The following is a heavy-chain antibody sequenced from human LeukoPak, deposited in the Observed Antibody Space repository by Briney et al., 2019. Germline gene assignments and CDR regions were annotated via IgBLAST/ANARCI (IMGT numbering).Heavy chain of an antibody. CDR2: IFYNGST. J-gene: IGHJ4*02. D-gene: IGHD3-9*01. V-gene: IGHV4-39*07. CDR3: ARVNYDMLTGYFGSS. Sequence: SETLSLTCTFSGGSIRSSSYYWGWIRQPPGQGLEWLGTIFYNGSTYYNPSLKSRVTISVDQSQQQFFLKLSSVTAADAALYYCARVNYDMLTGYFGSSGGQGTRVTVSA. CDR1: GGSIRSSSYY.